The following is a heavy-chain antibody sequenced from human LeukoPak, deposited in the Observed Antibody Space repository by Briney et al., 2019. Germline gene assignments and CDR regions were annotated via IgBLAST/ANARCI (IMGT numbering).Heavy chain of an antibody. D-gene: IGHD2-2*01. V-gene: IGHV4-59*12. Sequence: SETLSLTCTISGGSISSYYWSWIRQPPGKGLEWIGYIYYSGSTNYNPSLKSRVTISVDTSKNQFSLKLSSVTAADTAVYYCARDRGSVPAAPYYYYFYMDVWGKGTTVTVSS. CDR1: GGSISSYY. CDR3: ARDRGSVPAAPYYYYFYMDV. J-gene: IGHJ6*03. CDR2: IYYSGST.